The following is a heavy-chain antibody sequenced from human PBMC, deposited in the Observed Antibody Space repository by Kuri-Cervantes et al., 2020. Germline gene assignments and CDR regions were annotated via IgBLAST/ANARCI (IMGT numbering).Heavy chain of an antibody. CDR2: ISYDGSNK. CDR3: ARDPSYYDSSGYFDY. Sequence: GESLKISCAASGFTFSSYGMHWVRQAPGKGLEWVAVISYDGSNKYYADSVKGRFTFSRDNSRNTLYLQMNSLRAEDAAVYYCARDPSYYDSSGYFDYWGQGTLVTVSS. J-gene: IGHJ4*02. V-gene: IGHV3-30*03. D-gene: IGHD3-22*01. CDR1: GFTFSSYG.